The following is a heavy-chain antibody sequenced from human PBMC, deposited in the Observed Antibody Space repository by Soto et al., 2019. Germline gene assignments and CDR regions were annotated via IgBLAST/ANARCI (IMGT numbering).Heavy chain of an antibody. D-gene: IGHD3-3*01. V-gene: IGHV1-18*01. CDR2: ISAYNGNT. CDR1: CNPFSRDG. Sequence: GTVSFESSCNPFSRDGIHWGRQARVQGVEWMGWISAYNGNTNYAQKLQGRVTMTTDTSTSTAYMELRSLRSDDTAVYYCASGQYIKIFGVVLNYGMDVWGQGTKVTVYS. J-gene: IGHJ6*02. CDR3: ASGQYIKIFGVVLNYGMDV.